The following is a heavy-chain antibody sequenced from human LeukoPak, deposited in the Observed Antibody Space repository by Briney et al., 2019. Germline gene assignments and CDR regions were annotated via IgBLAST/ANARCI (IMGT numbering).Heavy chain of an antibody. CDR3: ARDSQYDILTGYSAFDY. CDR2: ISYDGSNK. Sequence: GGSLRLSCAASGFTFSSYAMHWVRQDPGKGLEWVAVISYDGSNKYCADSVKGRFTISRDNSKNTLYLQMNSLRAEDTAVYYCARDSQYDILTGYSAFDYWGQGTLVTVSS. D-gene: IGHD3-9*01. J-gene: IGHJ4*02. V-gene: IGHV3-30-3*01. CDR1: GFTFSSYA.